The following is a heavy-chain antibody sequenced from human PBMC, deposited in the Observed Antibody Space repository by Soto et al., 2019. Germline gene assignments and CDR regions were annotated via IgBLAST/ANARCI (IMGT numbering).Heavy chain of an antibody. CDR1: GFTFSSSA. CDR3: AKDYYGTGSPTNTLFDS. V-gene: IGHV3-23*01. D-gene: IGHD3-10*01. J-gene: IGHJ4*02. Sequence: PGGSLRLSCAASGFTFSSSAMSWVRQAPGKGLEWVSGVSSGGTTYYADSVKGRFTISRDNSKDTVYLQMNSLRAEDTAMYYCAKDYYGTGSPTNTLFDSWGQGTLVTVSS. CDR2: VSSGGTT.